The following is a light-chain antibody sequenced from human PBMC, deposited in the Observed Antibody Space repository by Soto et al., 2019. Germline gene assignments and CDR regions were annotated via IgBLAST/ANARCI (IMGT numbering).Light chain of an antibody. Sequence: EIVLTQSPGTLSLSPGERSTLSCRASQSVSSKYLAWYQQNPGQDPRVLIYGTSIRASGVPERFSGGGTGTDFTLTISSLEPEDFAVYYCQQYVSSPRTFGQGTKVDIK. J-gene: IGKJ1*01. CDR1: QSVSSKY. CDR2: GTS. CDR3: QQYVSSPRT. V-gene: IGKV3-20*01.